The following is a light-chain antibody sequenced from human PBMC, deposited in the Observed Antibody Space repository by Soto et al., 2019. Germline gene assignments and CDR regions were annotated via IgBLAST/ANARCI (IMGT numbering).Light chain of an antibody. CDR3: QQRYGWPS. V-gene: IGKV3-11*01. CDR1: QTVNVS. Sequence: EIVLTQSTATLSLSPGDRATLSCRASQTVNVSLSWYQHKLGQAPRLLIYDTSNRATGVPARFSGSGSGTDFTITISSLEPEDSAVYYCQQRYGWPSFGQGTKLEIK. J-gene: IGKJ2*01. CDR2: DTS.